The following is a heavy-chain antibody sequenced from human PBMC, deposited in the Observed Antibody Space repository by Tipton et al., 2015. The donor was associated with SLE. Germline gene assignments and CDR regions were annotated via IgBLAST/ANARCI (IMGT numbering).Heavy chain of an antibody. D-gene: IGHD3-22*01. J-gene: IGHJ4*02. V-gene: IGHV4-39*01. CDR2: IYYRGHT. Sequence: LRLSCIVSGDSISSSYHYWGWIRQSPGKGLEWIGSIYYRGHTYYNPSLNSRLTMSIGTSSNQFSLRVTSVTAADTAVYFCARSRLGDYDSAGYSVTFDHWGQGTLVTVSS. CDR1: GDSISSSYHY. CDR3: ARSRLGDYDSAGYSVTFDH.